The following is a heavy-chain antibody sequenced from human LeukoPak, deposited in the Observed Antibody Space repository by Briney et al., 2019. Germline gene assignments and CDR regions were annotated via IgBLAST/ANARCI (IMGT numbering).Heavy chain of an antibody. Sequence: ASVKVSCKASGGTFSIYAISWVRQAPGQGLEWMGGSIPIFGTANYAQKFQGRVTITADKSTSTAYMELSSLRSEDTAVYYCARGLLKEHRNWNYYYYYMDVWGKGTTVTVSS. CDR2: SIPIFGTA. D-gene: IGHD1-1*01. CDR3: ARGLLKEHRNWNYYYYYMDV. J-gene: IGHJ6*03. CDR1: GGTFSIYA. V-gene: IGHV1-69*06.